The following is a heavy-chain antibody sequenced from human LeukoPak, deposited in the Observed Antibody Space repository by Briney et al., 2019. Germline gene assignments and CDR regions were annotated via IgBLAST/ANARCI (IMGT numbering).Heavy chain of an antibody. D-gene: IGHD2-21*01. CDR3: ARALINHLVVPAMNCFDP. Sequence: PGGSLRLSCAASGFTFSSYWMSWVRQAPGKGLEWVANIKQDGSEKYYVDSVKGRFTISRDNAKNSLYLQMNSLRAEDTAVYYCARALINHLVVPAMNCFDPWGQGTLVTVSS. CDR2: IKQDGSEK. J-gene: IGHJ5*02. V-gene: IGHV3-7*01. CDR1: GFTFSSYW.